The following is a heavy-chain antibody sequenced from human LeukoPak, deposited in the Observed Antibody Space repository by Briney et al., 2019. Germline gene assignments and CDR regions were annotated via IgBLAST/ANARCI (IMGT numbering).Heavy chain of an antibody. CDR1: GFTFSSFG. CDR3: ARSPEIYYMDV. V-gene: IGHV3-21*01. D-gene: IGHD5-24*01. J-gene: IGHJ6*03. Sequence: GGSLRLSCAASGFTFSSFGMNWVRQAPGKGLEWVSSLSSSSSYIYYADSVKGRFTISRDNAKNSLYLQMNSLRAEDTAVYYCARSPEIYYMDVWGKGTTVTVSS. CDR2: LSSSSSYI.